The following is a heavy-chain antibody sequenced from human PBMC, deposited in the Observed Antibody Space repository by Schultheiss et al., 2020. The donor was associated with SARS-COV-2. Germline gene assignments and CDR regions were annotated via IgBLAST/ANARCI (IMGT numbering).Heavy chain of an antibody. D-gene: IGHD6-13*01. V-gene: IGHV1-69*10. CDR3: ARLGGSSWYDGRVFDI. J-gene: IGHJ3*02. CDR2: IIPIFGIA. CDR1: GYTFTSYG. Sequence: SVKVSCKASGYTFTSYGISWVRQAPGQGLEWMGGIIPIFGIANYAQKFQGRVTITADKSTSTAYMELSSLRSEDTAVYYCARLGGSSWYDGRVFDIWGQGTMVTVSS.